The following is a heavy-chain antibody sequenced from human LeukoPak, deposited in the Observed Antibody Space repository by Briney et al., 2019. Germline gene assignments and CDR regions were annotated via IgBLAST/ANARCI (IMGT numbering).Heavy chain of an antibody. CDR2: IYYSGST. CDR1: GGSTSSDSYC. D-gene: IGHD6-19*01. CDR3: ASLAVAGLSEGY. V-gene: IGHV4-39*01. Sequence: PSETLSLTCTVSGGSTSSDSYCWAWIRQPPGKGLEWIASIYYSGSTYYNPSLKSRVTISVDTSRNQFSLKLSSVTAADTAVYYCASLAVAGLSEGYWGQGTLVIVSS. J-gene: IGHJ4*02.